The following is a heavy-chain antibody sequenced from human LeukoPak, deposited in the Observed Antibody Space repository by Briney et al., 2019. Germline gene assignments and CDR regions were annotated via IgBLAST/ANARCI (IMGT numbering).Heavy chain of an antibody. CDR3: ARATTGGRNYYDSSGYYPLDYYYYMDV. V-gene: IGHV3-30*04. Sequence: PGGSLRLSCAASGFTFSSYAMHWVRQAPGKGLEWVAVISYDGSNKYYADSVKGRFTISRDNSKNTLYLQMNSLRAEDTAVYYCARATTGGRNYYDSSGYYPLDYYYYMDVWGKGTTVTISS. CDR1: GFTFSSYA. CDR2: ISYDGSNK. J-gene: IGHJ6*03. D-gene: IGHD3-22*01.